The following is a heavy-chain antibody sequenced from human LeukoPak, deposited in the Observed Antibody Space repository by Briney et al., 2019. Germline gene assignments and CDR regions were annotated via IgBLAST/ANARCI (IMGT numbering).Heavy chain of an antibody. CDR3: AKDLNRITIFGVVITVGFDY. CDR2: ISGSGGST. Sequence: GGSLRLSCAASGFTFDDYAMHWVRQGPGKGVEWVSAISGSGGSTYYADSVKGRFTISRDNSKNTLYLQMNSLRAEDTAVYYCAKDLNRITIFGVVITVGFDYWGQGTLVTVSS. V-gene: IGHV3-23*01. CDR1: GFTFDDYA. J-gene: IGHJ4*02. D-gene: IGHD3-3*01.